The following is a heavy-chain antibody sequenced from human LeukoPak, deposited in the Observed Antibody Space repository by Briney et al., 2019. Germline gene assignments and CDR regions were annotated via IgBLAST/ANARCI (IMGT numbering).Heavy chain of an antibody. D-gene: IGHD2-2*01. Sequence: PGGSLRLSCAASGFTFSSYGMHWVRQAPGKGLEWVAFIRYDGSNKYYADSVKGRFTISRENSKNTLYLQMNSLRTEDTAVYYCAKGHLGGGYCSTTSCYFDYWGQGTLVTVSS. V-gene: IGHV3-30*02. CDR2: IRYDGSNK. CDR1: GFTFSSYG. J-gene: IGHJ4*02. CDR3: AKGHLGGGYCSTTSCYFDY.